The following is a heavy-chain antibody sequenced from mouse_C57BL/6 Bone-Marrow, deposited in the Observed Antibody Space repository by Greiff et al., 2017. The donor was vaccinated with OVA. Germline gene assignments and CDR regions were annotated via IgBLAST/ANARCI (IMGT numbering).Heavy chain of an antibody. CDR3: ARWGYFYWYFDV. CDR1: GYSITRDY. J-gene: IGHJ1*03. V-gene: IGHV3-8*01. Sequence: EVKLMESGPGLAKPSQTLSLTCSVTGYSITRDYWNWIRKFPGNKLEYMGYISYSGSTYYNPSLKSRISITRDTSKNQYYLQLNSVTTEDTATDYWARWGYFYWYFDVWGTGTTVTVSS. CDR2: ISYSGST.